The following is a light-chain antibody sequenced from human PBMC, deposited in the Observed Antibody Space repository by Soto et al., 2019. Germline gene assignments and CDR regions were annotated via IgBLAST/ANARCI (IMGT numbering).Light chain of an antibody. V-gene: IGKV3-11*01. Sequence: EIALTQSPATLSLSPGERATLSCGASESVSSYLAWYQQKPGQPPRLLIHDASNRATGIPARFSGSGAGTDFTLTISLLEPEDFAIYYCQQRSSWPLTFGGGTRVEIK. CDR3: QQRSSWPLT. CDR2: DAS. J-gene: IGKJ4*01. CDR1: ESVSSY.